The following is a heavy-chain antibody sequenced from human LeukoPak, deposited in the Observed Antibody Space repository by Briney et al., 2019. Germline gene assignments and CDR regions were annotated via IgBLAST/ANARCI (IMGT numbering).Heavy chain of an antibody. CDR1: GGSFSGYY. D-gene: IGHD2-2*01. CDR3: ARGYLDCSSTSCQYYFDY. J-gene: IGHJ4*02. CDR2: INYSGST. Sequence: SETLSLTCAVYGGSFSGYYWSWIRQPPGKGLEWIGEINYSGSTNYNPSLKRRVTISVDTCKNQFSLKLSSVTAADTAVYYCARGYLDCSSTSCQYYFDYWGQGTLVTVSS. V-gene: IGHV4-34*01.